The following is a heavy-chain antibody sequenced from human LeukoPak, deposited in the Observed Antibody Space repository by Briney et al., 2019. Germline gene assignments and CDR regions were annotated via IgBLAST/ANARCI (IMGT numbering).Heavy chain of an antibody. CDR1: GFPFSSYA. J-gene: IGHJ4*02. V-gene: IGHV3-23*01. CDR3: ARGDPASIAARPFDY. D-gene: IGHD6-6*01. Sequence: PGGSLRLSFAASGFPFSSYAMSWVRQAPGKGLEWVSAISGSGGRKYYADSGKGRFTISRENSKNTLYLQMNSLRAEDTAVYYCARGDPASIAARPFDYWGQGSLVTVSS. CDR2: ISGSGGRK.